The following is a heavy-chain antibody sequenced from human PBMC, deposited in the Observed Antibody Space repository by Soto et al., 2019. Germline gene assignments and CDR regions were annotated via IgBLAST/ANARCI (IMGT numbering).Heavy chain of an antibody. J-gene: IGHJ3*01. CDR1: GYSFAGYW. CDR3: ARLPGVRGVFDGFNV. Sequence: GESLKISCQGSGYSFAGYWIGWVRQMPGKGLDWMGVIYPGDSDTRYSPSFHGQVTISADKSISTAYLQWSSLKASDTAMYFCARLPGVRGVFDGFNVWGQGTMVTV. D-gene: IGHD3-10*01. V-gene: IGHV5-51*01. CDR2: IYPGDSDT.